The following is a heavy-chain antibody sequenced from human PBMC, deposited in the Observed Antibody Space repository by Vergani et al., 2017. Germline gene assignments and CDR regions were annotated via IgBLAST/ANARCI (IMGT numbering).Heavy chain of an antibody. CDR2: IIPILGIA. J-gene: IGHJ4*02. V-gene: IGHV1-69*04. CDR1: GGTFSSYA. Sequence: QVQLVQSGAEAKKPGSSVKVSCKASGGTFSSYAISWVRQAPGQGLEWMGRIIPILGIANYAQKFQGRVTITADKSTSTAYMELSSLRSEDTAVYYCARDRYSSSPSDQWGQGTLVTVSS. D-gene: IGHD6-13*01. CDR3: ARDRYSSSPSDQ.